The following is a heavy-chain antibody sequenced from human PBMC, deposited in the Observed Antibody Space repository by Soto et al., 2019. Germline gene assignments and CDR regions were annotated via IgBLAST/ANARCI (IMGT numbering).Heavy chain of an antibody. D-gene: IGHD6-19*01. Sequence: QVQLVQSGAEVKKPGSSVKVSCKASGGTFSSYAISWVRQAPGQGLEWMGGIIPIFGTANYAQKFQGRVTITXXEXTXXAYMELSSLRSEDTAVYYCARSSGWGSDYYYGMDVWGQGTTVTVSS. J-gene: IGHJ6*02. V-gene: IGHV1-69*05. CDR1: GGTFSSYA. CDR3: ARSSGWGSDYYYGMDV. CDR2: IIPIFGTA.